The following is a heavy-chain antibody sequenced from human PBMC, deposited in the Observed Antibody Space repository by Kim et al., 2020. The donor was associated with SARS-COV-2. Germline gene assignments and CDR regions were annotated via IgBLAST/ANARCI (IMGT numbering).Heavy chain of an antibody. J-gene: IGHJ3*02. Sequence: SETLSLTCSVSGGSITSVGYYWSWIRHLPGKGLEWIGYIYYSGSTYSHPSLKSRLSISRDTSNNRFSLTFTSMTAADTAIYYCARSAGRDFGTGDSFNI. CDR3: ARSAGRDFGTGDSFNI. V-gene: IGHV4-31*03. CDR2: IYYSGST. D-gene: IGHD3-10*01. CDR1: GGSITSVGYY.